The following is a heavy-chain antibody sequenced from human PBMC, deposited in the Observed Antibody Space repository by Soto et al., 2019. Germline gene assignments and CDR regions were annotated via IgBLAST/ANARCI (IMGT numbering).Heavy chain of an antibody. CDR3: AGTTSHQWYYMDV. V-gene: IGHV6-1*01. Sequence: SQTLSLTCAISGDSVSSNSAAWNWIRXSPSRGLEWLARTYYRSRWYNDYAVSVRSRITVNPDTSKNQFSLQLTSVTPEDTAVYYCAGTTSHQWYYMDVWGKGTTVTVSS. D-gene: IGHD1-7*01. CDR2: TYYRSRWYN. CDR1: GDSVSSNSAA. J-gene: IGHJ6*03.